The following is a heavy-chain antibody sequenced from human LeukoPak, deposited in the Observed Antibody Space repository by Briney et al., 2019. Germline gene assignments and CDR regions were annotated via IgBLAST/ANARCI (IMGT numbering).Heavy chain of an antibody. CDR2: INWNGGST. V-gene: IGHV3-20*04. D-gene: IGHD3-22*01. CDR3: ARRMIVVDPTHAFDI. J-gene: IGHJ3*02. CDR1: GFTFDDYG. Sequence: GGSLRLSCAASGFTFDDYGMSWVRQAPGKGLEWVSGINWNGGSTGYADSVKGRFTISRDNAKNSLYLQMNSLRAEDTALYYCARRMIVVDPTHAFDIWGQGTMVTVSS.